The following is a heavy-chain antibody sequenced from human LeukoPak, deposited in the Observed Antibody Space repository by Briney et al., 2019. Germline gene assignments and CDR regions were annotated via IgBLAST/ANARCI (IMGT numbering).Heavy chain of an antibody. V-gene: IGHV3-15*01. Sequence: GGSLRLSCAASGFTFSTAWMSWVRQAPGRGLEWVGRLKSKNDGGTADYAAPAKGRFTISRDDSKNMLYLQMNSLKTDDTAVYYCTTDWSSSSHWGQGNLVTVSS. CDR1: GFTFSTAW. J-gene: IGHJ4*02. CDR2: LKSKNDGGTA. CDR3: TTDWSSSSH. D-gene: IGHD6-13*01.